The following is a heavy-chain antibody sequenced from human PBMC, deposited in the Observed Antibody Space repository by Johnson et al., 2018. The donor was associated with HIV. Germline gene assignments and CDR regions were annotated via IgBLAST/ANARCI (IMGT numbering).Heavy chain of an antibody. Sequence: QVQLVESGGGVVQPGRSLRLSCVASGFRFSSYAVHWVRQAPGKGLEWVAVISYDGSNKYYADSVKGRFTISRDNSKNTLYLQMNSLKAEDTAVYYCVSSGCQRCAFDILGQGTMVTVSS. CDR2: ISYDGSNK. D-gene: IGHD6-19*01. J-gene: IGHJ3*02. V-gene: IGHV3-30*14. CDR1: GFRFSSYA. CDR3: VSSGCQRCAFDI.